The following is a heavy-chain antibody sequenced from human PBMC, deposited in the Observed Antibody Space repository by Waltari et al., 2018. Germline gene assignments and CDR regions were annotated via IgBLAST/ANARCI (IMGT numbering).Heavy chain of an antibody. CDR3: ARLDNRGGH. V-gene: IGHV4-59*08. CDR2: IYYSGST. Sequence: QVQLQESGPGLVKPSETLSLTCTVPGGSISSYYRSWIRQPPGKGLEWIGYIYYSGSTNYNPSLKSRVTISVDTSKNQFSLKLSSVTAADTAVYYCARLDNRGGHWGQGTLVTVSS. J-gene: IGHJ4*02. D-gene: IGHD3-10*01. CDR1: GGSISSYY.